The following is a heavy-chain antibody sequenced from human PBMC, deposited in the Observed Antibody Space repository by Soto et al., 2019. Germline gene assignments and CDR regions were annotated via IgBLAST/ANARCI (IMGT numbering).Heavy chain of an antibody. D-gene: IGHD6-6*01. V-gene: IGHV6-1*01. CDR3: AKEMYPRTVLDSSSPWGDY. J-gene: IGHJ4*02. Sequence: SQTLSLTCAISGDSVSSTSTAWSWIRQSPSRGLEWLGRTYYRSKWYSDYAVSVKSRITINPDTSKNQFSLQLKSVTPEDTAVYFCAKEMYPRTVLDSSSPWGDYWGQGTLVTVSS. CDR2: TYYRSKWYS. CDR1: GDSVSSTSTA.